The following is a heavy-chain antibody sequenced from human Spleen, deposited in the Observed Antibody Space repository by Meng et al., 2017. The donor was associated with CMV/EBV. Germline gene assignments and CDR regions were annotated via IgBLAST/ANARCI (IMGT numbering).Heavy chain of an antibody. CDR3: ARRKYGSGSSGPDY. J-gene: IGHJ4*02. Sequence: SVKVSCKASGDTFSRNAISWVRQAPGQGLEWMGGIIPMFGTTNYAQKFQGRVTITADESTTTAYMELSSLRSEDTAVYYCARRKYGSGSSGPDYWGQGTLVTVSS. V-gene: IGHV1-69*13. CDR2: IIPMFGTT. D-gene: IGHD3-10*01. CDR1: GDTFSRNA.